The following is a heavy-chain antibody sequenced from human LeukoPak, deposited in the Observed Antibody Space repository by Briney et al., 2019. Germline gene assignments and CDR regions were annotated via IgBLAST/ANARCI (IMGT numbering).Heavy chain of an antibody. J-gene: IGHJ4*02. Sequence: EGSLRLSCAASGFTFSSYEMNWVRQAPGKGLEWVSYISSSGSTIYYADSVKGRFTISRDNAKNSLYLQMNSLRAEDTAVYYCASGSGYYYAGFDYWGQGTLVTVSS. CDR3: ASGSGYYYAGFDY. D-gene: IGHD3-22*01. CDR1: GFTFSSYE. CDR2: ISSSGSTI. V-gene: IGHV3-48*03.